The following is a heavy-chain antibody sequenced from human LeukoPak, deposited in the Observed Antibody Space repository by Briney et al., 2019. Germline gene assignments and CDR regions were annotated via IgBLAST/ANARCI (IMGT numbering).Heavy chain of an antibody. CDR3: ARDSESGGNYHYYYYGMDV. J-gene: IGHJ6*02. V-gene: IGHV1-18*01. CDR1: GYTFTSYG. Sequence: ASVKVSCKASGYTFTSYGISWVRQAPGQGLEWMGWISAYNGNTNYAQKLQGRVTMTTDTSTSTAYMELRSLRSDDTAVYYCARDSESGGNYHYYYYGMDVWGQGTTVTVSS. CDR2: ISAYNGNT. D-gene: IGHD2-15*01.